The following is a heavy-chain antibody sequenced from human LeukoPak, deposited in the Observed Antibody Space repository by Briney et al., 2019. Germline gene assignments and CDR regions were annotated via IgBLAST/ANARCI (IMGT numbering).Heavy chain of an antibody. Sequence: SETLSLTCTVSGGSISSSSYYWGWIRQPPGKGLEWIGSIYYSGSTYYNPSLKSRVTISVDTSKNQFSLKLSSVTAADTAVYYCAVGTWAARLGYWGQGTLVTVSS. CDR1: GGSISSSSYY. V-gene: IGHV4-39*07. CDR3: AVGTWAARLGY. CDR2: IYYSGST. D-gene: IGHD6-6*01. J-gene: IGHJ4*02.